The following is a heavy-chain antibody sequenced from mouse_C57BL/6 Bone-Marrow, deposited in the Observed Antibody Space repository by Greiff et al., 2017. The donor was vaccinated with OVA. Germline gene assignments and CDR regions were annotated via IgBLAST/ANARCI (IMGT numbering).Heavy chain of an antibody. CDR1: GFNIKDDY. J-gene: IGHJ3*01. CDR3: TARAIYYGYDDGFAY. V-gene: IGHV14-4*01. Sequence: VQLQQSGAELVRPGASVKLSCTASGFNIKDDYMHWVKQRPEQGLEWIGWIDPENGDTEYASKFQGKATITADTSSNTAYLQLSSLTSEDTAVYDCTARAIYYGYDDGFAYWGQGTLVTVSA. D-gene: IGHD2-2*01. CDR2: IDPENGDT.